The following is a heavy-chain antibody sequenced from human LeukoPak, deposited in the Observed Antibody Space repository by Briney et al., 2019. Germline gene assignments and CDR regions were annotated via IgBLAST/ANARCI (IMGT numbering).Heavy chain of an antibody. J-gene: IGHJ5*02. CDR2: IYPGDSDT. CDR1: GYSFTSYW. V-gene: IGHV5-51*01. CDR3: ARQSRQQLVGGNWFDP. D-gene: IGHD6-13*01. Sequence: GESLKISCKGSGYSFTSYWIGWVRQMPGKGLEWMGIIYPGDSDTRYSPSFQGQVTISADKSISTAYLQWSSLKASDTAMYYCARQSRQQLVGGNWFDPWGQGTLVTVSS.